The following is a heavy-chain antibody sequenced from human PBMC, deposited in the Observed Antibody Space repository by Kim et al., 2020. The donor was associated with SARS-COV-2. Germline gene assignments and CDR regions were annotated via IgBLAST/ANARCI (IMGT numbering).Heavy chain of an antibody. Sequence: TNYNPSLKSRVTISVDKSKNQFSLKLSSVTAADTAVYYCARSPRVDYFDYWGQGTLVTVSS. CDR2: T. CDR3: ARSPRVDYFDY. J-gene: IGHJ4*02. V-gene: IGHV4-4*02.